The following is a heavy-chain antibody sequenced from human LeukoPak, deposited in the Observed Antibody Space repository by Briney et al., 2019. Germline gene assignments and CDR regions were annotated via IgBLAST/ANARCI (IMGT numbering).Heavy chain of an antibody. CDR1: GAPLKTSNHY. J-gene: IGHJ4*02. CDR3: ARDGSGNYYNY. D-gene: IGHD3-10*01. V-gene: IGHV4-61*02. CDR2: ISISGNT. Sequence: SETLSLTCSVSGAPLKTSNHYWNWIRQAAGKGLEWIGRISISGNTNYKPSLTSRVTISVDTPKNKFSLNMKSLTSADTAIYFCARDGSGNYYNYWGQGKLVTVSS.